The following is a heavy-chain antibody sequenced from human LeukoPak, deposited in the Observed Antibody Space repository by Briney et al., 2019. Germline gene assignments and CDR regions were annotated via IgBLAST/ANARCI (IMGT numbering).Heavy chain of an antibody. J-gene: IGHJ4*02. D-gene: IGHD3-10*01. Sequence: LRLSCAASGFTFDDYAMYWVWLGPGTGLELDSGISWNSGSLGYADSVKGRFAISRDNTKISLYLKMNSLRAEDTALYYCAKDNGWFGELLPDYWGQGTLVTVSS. CDR3: AKDNGWFGELLPDY. CDR1: GFTFDDYA. CDR2: ISWNSGSL. V-gene: IGHV3-9*01.